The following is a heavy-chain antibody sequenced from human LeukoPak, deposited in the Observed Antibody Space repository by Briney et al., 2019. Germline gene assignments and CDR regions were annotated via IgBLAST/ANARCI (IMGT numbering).Heavy chain of an antibody. CDR2: ITRYGADT. D-gene: IGHD6-19*01. Sequence: GGSLRLSCAASGFTFSDYAMRWVRQAPGKGLEWLSEITRYGADTDYADSVKGRFTISRDNSKNTLYLQMNSLRAEDTAVYYCAKRPGIAVAGNGYWGQGTLVTVSS. CDR1: GFTFSDYA. CDR3: AKRPGIAVAGNGY. J-gene: IGHJ4*02. V-gene: IGHV3-23*01.